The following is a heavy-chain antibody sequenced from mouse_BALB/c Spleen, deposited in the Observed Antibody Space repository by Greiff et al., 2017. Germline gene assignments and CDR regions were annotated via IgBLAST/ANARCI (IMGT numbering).Heavy chain of an antibody. V-gene: IGHV3-6*02. CDR2: ISYDGSN. CDR3: ARDGHSEFDY. CDR1: GYSITSGYY. Sequence: VQLKESGPGLVKPSQSLSLTCSVTGYSITSGYYWNWIRQFPGNKLEWMGYISYDGSNNYNPSLKNRISITRDTTKNQFFLKLNSVTTEDTATYYCARDGHSEFDYWGQGTTLTVSS. J-gene: IGHJ2*01.